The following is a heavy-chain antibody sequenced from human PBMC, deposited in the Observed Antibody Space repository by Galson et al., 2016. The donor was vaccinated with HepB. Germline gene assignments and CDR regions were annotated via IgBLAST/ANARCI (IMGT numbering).Heavy chain of an antibody. J-gene: IGHJ4*02. CDR3: ARKSPYGDYHLDS. CDR1: GFTLSSHT. D-gene: IGHD4-17*01. CDR2: ISSSATTYI. Sequence: SLRLSCAGSGFTLSSHTMNWVRQAPGKGLEWVSSISSSATTYIYYAESVKGRFTVPRDNPKNSPFPQMHSLRAEDTAIYYCARKSPYGDYHLDSWGQGTLVTVSS. V-gene: IGHV3-21*04.